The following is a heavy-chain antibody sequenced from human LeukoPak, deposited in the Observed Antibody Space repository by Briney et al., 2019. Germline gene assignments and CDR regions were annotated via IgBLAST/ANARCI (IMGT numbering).Heavy chain of an antibody. J-gene: IGHJ4*02. V-gene: IGHV3-72*01. CDR3: ARGRYYYGSGRYFGGYYFDY. CDR1: GFTFSDHY. D-gene: IGHD3-10*01. CDR2: TRNKANSYTT. Sequence: GGSLRLSCAASGFTFSDHYMDWVRQAPGKGLEWVGRTRNKANSYTTEYAASVKGRFTISRDDSKNSLYLQMNSLKTEDTAVYYCARGRYYYGSGRYFGGYYFDYWGQGTLVTVSS.